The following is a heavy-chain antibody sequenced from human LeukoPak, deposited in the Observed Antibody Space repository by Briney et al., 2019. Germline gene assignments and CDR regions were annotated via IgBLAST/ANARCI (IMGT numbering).Heavy chain of an antibody. V-gene: IGHV4-39*07. J-gene: IGHJ4*02. Sequence: PSETLSLTCTVSGGSISSSSYYWGWIRQPPGKGLEWIGSIYYSGSTYYNPSLKSRVTISMDTPKMQFSLKLNFVTAADTAVYYCAREKRTYNYGSGSQGFDYWGQGTLVTVSS. D-gene: IGHD3-10*01. CDR3: AREKRTYNYGSGSQGFDY. CDR1: GGSISSSSYY. CDR2: IYYSGST.